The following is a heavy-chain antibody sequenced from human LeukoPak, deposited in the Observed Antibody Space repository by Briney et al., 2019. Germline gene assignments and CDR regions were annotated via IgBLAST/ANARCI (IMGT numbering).Heavy chain of an antibody. CDR2: IYHSGST. V-gene: IGHV4-30-2*01. J-gene: IGHJ4*02. CDR3: ASLHYGDKTPNFDY. Sequence: QPSETLSLTCAVSGGSISSGGYSWSWIRQPPGKGLEWIGYIYHSGSTYYNPSLKSRVTISVDRSKNQFSLKLSSVTAADTAVYYCASLHYGDKTPNFDYWGQGTLVTVSS. D-gene: IGHD4-17*01. CDR1: GGSISSGGYS.